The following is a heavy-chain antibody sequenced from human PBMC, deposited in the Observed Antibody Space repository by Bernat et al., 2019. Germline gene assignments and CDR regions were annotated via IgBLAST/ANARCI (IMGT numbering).Heavy chain of an antibody. CDR1: GGSISSSSYY. D-gene: IGHD3-10*01. CDR2: IYYSGST. V-gene: IGHV4-39*01. CDR3: ARRAGDYYYMDV. Sequence: QLQLQESGPGLVKPSETLSLTCTVSGGSISSSSYYWGWIRQPPGKGLEWIGSIYYSGSTYYNPSLKSRVTISVDTSKNQFSLKLSSVTAADTAVYYCARRAGDYYYMDVWGKGTTVTVSS. J-gene: IGHJ6*03.